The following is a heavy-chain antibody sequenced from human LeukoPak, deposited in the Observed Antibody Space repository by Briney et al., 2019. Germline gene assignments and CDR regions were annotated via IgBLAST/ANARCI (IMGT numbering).Heavy chain of an antibody. V-gene: IGHV3-21*01. CDR2: ITSSSSSI. CDR3: ARDSVAGTQSFDY. J-gene: IGHJ4*02. CDR1: GFTFSSYS. D-gene: IGHD6-19*01. Sequence: GGSLRLSCAASGFTFSSYSMNSVRQAPGKGLEWVSSITSSSSSIYYADSLNDRFTISRDNAKNSLSLQMNSLRAEDTAVYYCARDSVAGTQSFDYWGQGTLVTVSS.